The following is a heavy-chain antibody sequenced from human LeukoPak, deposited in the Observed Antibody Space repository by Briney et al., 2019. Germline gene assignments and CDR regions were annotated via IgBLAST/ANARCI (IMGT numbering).Heavy chain of an antibody. CDR1: GGSISSSSYY. D-gene: IGHD2-2*01. CDR2: IYYSGST. CDR3: ARHFGGDIVVVPAAPPGTDYFDY. J-gene: IGHJ4*02. V-gene: IGHV4-39*01. Sequence: PSETLSLTCTVSGGSISSSSYYWGWIRQPPGKGLEWIGSIYYSGSTYYNPSLKSRVTISVDTSKNQFSLKLSSVTAADTAVYYCARHFGGDIVVVPAAPPGTDYFDYWGQGTLVTVSS.